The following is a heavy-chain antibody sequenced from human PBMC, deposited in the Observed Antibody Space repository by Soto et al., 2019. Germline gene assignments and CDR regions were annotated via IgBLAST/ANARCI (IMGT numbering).Heavy chain of an antibody. CDR3: AREVIPLTTDWYFDL. CDR2: IYDSGST. V-gene: IGHV4-30-4*01. J-gene: IGHJ2*01. Sequence: QLQLRESGPGLVKPSETLSLTCTVSGGSITGGVGGLYYWSWIRQPPGKGLEWIGSIYDSGSTYYNPSLQSRVTISVDTSKNQYSLRLSSVTAADTAVYYCAREVIPLTTDWYFDLWARGTLVTVSS. D-gene: IGHD4-17*01. CDR1: GGSITGGVGGLYY.